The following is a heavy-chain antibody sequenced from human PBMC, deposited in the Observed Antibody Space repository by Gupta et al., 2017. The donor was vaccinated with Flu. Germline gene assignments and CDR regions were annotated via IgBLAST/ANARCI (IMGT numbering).Heavy chain of an antibody. CDR2: IRSKAYGGTT. J-gene: IGHJ4*02. CDR1: GFTFGDYA. D-gene: IGHD6-19*01. Sequence: EVQLVESGGGLVQPGRSLRLSCTASGFTFGDYAMSCFRQAPGKGLEWVGFIRSKAYGGTTEYAASVKGRFTISRDDSKSIAYLQMNSLKTEDTAVYYCTRDEEQWLVTDYWGQGTLVTVSS. V-gene: IGHV3-49*03. CDR3: TRDEEQWLVTDY.